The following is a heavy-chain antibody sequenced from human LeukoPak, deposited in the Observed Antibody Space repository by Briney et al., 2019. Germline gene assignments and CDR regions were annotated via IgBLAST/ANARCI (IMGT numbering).Heavy chain of an antibody. D-gene: IGHD3-22*01. Sequence: PGGSLRLSCAVSGFTFRTYWMHWVRQVPGEGLVWVSRINEDGSITNYADSVKGRFSISRDNAKNTLYLQMNSLRAEDTAVYYCGRDGGSGYYPDYWGQGTLVTVSS. V-gene: IGHV3-74*01. CDR3: GRDGGSGYYPDY. J-gene: IGHJ4*02. CDR1: GFTFRTYW. CDR2: INEDGSIT.